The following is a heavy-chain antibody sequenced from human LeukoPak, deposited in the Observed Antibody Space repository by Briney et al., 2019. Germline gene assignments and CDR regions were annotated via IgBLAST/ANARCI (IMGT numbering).Heavy chain of an antibody. Sequence: SETLSLTCTVSGGSISSSSYYWGWIRQPPGKGLEWIGSIYYSGSTYYNPSLKSRVTISVDTSKNQFSLKLSSVTAADTSVYYCARAGSDFWSGYQDYWGQGTLVTVSS. V-gene: IGHV4-39*07. CDR3: ARAGSDFWSGYQDY. D-gene: IGHD3-3*01. J-gene: IGHJ4*02. CDR2: IYYSGST. CDR1: GGSISSSSYY.